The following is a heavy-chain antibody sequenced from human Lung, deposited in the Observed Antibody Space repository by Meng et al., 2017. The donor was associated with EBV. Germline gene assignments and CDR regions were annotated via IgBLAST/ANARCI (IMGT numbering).Heavy chain of an antibody. V-gene: IGHV4-34*02. CDR1: GGYLSAYY. CDR3: ARLYRGGWYL. Sequence: QQPLQQGGAGLLKPSETLSLTCAVYGGYLSAYYWSWIRQPPGKGLEWIGEINRSGSTNYNPSLKSRLTVSMDTSKNQFSLKLSSVTAADTAVYYCARLYRGGWYLWGRGTLVTVSS. CDR2: INRSGST. J-gene: IGHJ4*02. D-gene: IGHD6-19*01.